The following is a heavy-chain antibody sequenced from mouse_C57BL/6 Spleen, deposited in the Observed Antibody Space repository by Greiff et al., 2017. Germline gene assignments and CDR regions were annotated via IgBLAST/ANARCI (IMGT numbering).Heavy chain of an antibody. V-gene: IGHV10-1*01. CDR2: IRSKSNNYAT. CDR3: VRGDYGNSYAMDY. Sequence: GGGLVQPKGSLKLSCAASGFSFNTYAMNWVRQAPGKGLEWVARIRSKSNNYATYYADSVKDRFTISRDDSESMLYLQMNNLKTEDTAMYYCVRGDYGNSYAMDYWGQGTSVTVSS. J-gene: IGHJ4*01. D-gene: IGHD2-1*01. CDR1: GFSFNTYA.